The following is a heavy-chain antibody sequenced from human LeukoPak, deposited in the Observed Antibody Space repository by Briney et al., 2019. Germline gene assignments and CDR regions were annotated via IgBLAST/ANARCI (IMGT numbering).Heavy chain of an antibody. Sequence: ASVKVSCKASGYTFTSYGISWVRQAPGQGLEWMGWISAYNGNTNYAQKLQDRVTMTTDTSTSTAYMELRSLRSDDTAVYYCAREGESDSSGLGDAFDIWGQGTMVTVSS. CDR3: AREGESDSSGLGDAFDI. CDR2: ISAYNGNT. CDR1: GYTFTSYG. V-gene: IGHV1-18*01. J-gene: IGHJ3*02. D-gene: IGHD3-22*01.